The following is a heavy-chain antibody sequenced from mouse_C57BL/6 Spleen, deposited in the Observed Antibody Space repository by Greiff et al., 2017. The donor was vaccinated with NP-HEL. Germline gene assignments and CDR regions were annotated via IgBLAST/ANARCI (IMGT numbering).Heavy chain of an antibody. J-gene: IGHJ1*03. CDR3: VREGTTVVRGYFDV. V-gene: IGHV10-1*01. Sequence: EVQLVESGGGLVQPKGSLKLSCAASGFSFTTYAMNWVRQAPGKGLEWVARIRSKSNNYATYYADSVKDRFTISRDDSESMLYLQMNNLKTEDTAMYYCVREGTTVVRGYFDVWGTGTTVTVSS. D-gene: IGHD1-1*01. CDR1: GFSFTTYA. CDR2: IRSKSNNYAT.